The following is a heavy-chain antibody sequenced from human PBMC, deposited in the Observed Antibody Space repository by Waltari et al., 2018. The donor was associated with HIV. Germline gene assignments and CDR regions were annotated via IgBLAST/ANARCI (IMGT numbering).Heavy chain of an antibody. Sequence: QPQLQESGPGLVKPSETLSLNCSVSSVSIRGSPYYWAWLRQSPGKGLQWIGNIHHSGGSYYTPSLQSRVSMSVDTSNNLFSLKLTAVTATDTAVYYCARLHYDGRHSYPAAFDPWGQGTLLTVSS. V-gene: IGHV4-39*01. D-gene: IGHD3-22*01. J-gene: IGHJ5*02. CDR2: IHHSGGS. CDR3: ARLHYDGRHSYPAAFDP. CDR1: SVSIRGSPYY.